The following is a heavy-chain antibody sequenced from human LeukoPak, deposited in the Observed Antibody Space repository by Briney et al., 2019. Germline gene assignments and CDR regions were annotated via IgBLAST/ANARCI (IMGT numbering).Heavy chain of an antibody. J-gene: IGHJ3*02. CDR1: GGSISSYY. CDR3: ATPYCSGISCLDVFNM. V-gene: IGHV4-59*12. D-gene: IGHD2-2*01. CDR2: INYSGST. Sequence: SETLSLTCTVSGGSISSYYWSWIRQPPGKGLEWIGYINYSGSTNYNPSLKSRVTISIDTSKNQFSLQLSSVTAADTATYYCATPYCSGISCLDVFNMWGQGTRVTVSS.